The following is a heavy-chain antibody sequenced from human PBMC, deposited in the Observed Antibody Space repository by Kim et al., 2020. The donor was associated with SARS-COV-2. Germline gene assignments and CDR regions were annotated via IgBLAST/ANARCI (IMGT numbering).Heavy chain of an antibody. CDR3: ARESSGWFGELSGSYYYYGMVV. J-gene: IGHJ6*02. D-gene: IGHD3-10*01. Sequence: SVKVSCKASGGTFSSYAISWVRQAPGQGLEWMGGIIPIFGTANYAQKFQGRVTITADESTSTAYMELSSLRSEDTAVYYCARESSGWFGELSGSYYYYGMVVWGQGTTVTVSS. V-gene: IGHV1-69*13. CDR1: GGTFSSYA. CDR2: IIPIFGTA.